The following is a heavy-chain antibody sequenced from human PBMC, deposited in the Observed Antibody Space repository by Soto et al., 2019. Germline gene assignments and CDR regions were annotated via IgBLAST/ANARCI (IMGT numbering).Heavy chain of an antibody. Sequence: PSETLSLTCAVYGGSFSGYYWSWIRQPPGKGLEWIGEINHSGSTNYNPSLKSRVTISVDTSKNQFSLKLSSVTAADTAVYYCAGPGVPAAPFDYWGQGTLVTVPQ. CDR3: AGPGVPAAPFDY. CDR2: INHSGST. CDR1: GGSFSGYY. D-gene: IGHD2-2*01. J-gene: IGHJ4*02. V-gene: IGHV4-34*01.